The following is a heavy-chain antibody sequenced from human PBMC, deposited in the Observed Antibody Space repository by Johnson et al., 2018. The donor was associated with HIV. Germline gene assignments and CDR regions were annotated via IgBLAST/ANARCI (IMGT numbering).Heavy chain of an antibody. CDR3: AKEYLRYSGTYACAFDI. D-gene: IGHD1-26*01. V-gene: IGHV3-20*04. J-gene: IGHJ3*02. CDR1: GFTFDEYD. CDR2: ITWNGGGT. Sequence: EQLVESGGGVVRPGGSLRLSCAASGFTFDEYDMSWVRPGPGKGLEWVSGITWNGGGTGYADSVKGRFNISRDNAQNSLYLQMDSLRPEDTALYYCAKEYLRYSGTYACAFDIWGQGTMVTVSS.